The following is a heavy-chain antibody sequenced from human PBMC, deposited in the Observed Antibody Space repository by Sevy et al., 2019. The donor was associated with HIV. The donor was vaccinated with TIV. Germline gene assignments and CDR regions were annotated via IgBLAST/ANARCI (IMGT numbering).Heavy chain of an antibody. J-gene: IGHJ4*02. V-gene: IGHV1-2*02. Sequence: ASVKVSCRASGYTFTDYYIHWLRQAPGQGPEWMGWIDPNGGGTYHAQDFQGRLNITRDTSISTVYMDLSRLTSDDTAVYFCARGPSHGGFDSWGQGTRVTVSS. CDR2: IDPNGGGT. D-gene: IGHD3-16*01. CDR1: GYTFTDYY. CDR3: ARGPSHGGFDS.